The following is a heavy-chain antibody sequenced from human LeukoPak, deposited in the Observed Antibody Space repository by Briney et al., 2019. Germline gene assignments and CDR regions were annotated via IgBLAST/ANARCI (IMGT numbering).Heavy chain of an antibody. CDR1: GYTFTGYY. CDR2: ISGYNGNT. V-gene: IGHV1-18*04. J-gene: IGHJ6*02. Sequence: PWASVKVSCKASGYTFTGYYMHWVRQAPGQGLEWKGWISGYNGNTNYAQKLQGRVIMTTDTSTSTAYMELRSLRSDDTAVYYCARVGYYDSTGYYYDPYYYGMDVWGQGTTVTVSS. D-gene: IGHD3-22*01. CDR3: ARVGYYDSTGYYYDPYYYGMDV.